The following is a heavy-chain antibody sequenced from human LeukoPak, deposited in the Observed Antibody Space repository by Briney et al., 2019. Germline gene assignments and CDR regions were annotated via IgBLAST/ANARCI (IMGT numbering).Heavy chain of an antibody. CDR2: ISGSGAST. CDR1: GFTFGSYA. V-gene: IGHV3-23*01. J-gene: IGHJ3*02. CDR3: AKGGSYGDYVRVYDASDI. Sequence: GSLRLSCAASGFTFGSYAMTWVRQGPGKGLEWVSTISGSGASTNYADSVKGRFTISRDNSKNTVYLQMNNLRAEDTAVYYCAKGGSYGDYVRVYDASDIWGQGTMVTVSS. D-gene: IGHD4-17*01.